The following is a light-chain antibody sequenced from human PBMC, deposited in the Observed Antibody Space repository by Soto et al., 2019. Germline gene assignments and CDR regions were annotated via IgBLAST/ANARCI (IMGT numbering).Light chain of an antibody. J-gene: IGKJ2*01. Sequence: DIQMTQSPSSLSASVGDRVTITCQASQDINNRLHWCQQKPGKAPKILIYGASNLETGVPSRFSGSGSGTHFTFTISSLQPEDVGTYYCQQYDNLPMYTFGQGTKLEIK. V-gene: IGKV1-33*01. CDR3: QQYDNLPMYT. CDR2: GAS. CDR1: QDINNR.